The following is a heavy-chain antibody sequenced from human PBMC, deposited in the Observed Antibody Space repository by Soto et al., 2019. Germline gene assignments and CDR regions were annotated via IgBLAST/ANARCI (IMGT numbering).Heavy chain of an antibody. CDR1: GFTFSSYS. J-gene: IGHJ4*02. D-gene: IGHD4-17*01. CDR3: AGSNDYGTSTLVGGGFDY. V-gene: IGHV3-21*01. Sequence: EVQLVESGGGLVNPGGSLRLSCAASGFTFSSYSMNWVRQAPGKGLEWVSSISSSSSYIYYADSVKGRFTISRDNAKNSLYLQMNSLRAEDTAVYYCAGSNDYGTSTLVGGGFDYWGQGTLVTVSS. CDR2: ISSSSSYI.